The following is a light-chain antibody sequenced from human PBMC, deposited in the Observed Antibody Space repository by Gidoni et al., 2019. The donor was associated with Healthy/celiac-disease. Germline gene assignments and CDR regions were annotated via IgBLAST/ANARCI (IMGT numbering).Light chain of an antibody. J-gene: IGKJ4*01. V-gene: IGKV3-20*01. CDR3: QQYGSSHLT. CDR1: QSVSSSY. CDR2: GAS. Sequence: IVFTQSPGTLSLSPGERATLSCRASQSVSSSYLAWYQQKPGQAPRLLIYGASSRATGIPDRFSGSGSGTDFTLTISRLEPEDFAVYYCQQYGSSHLTFGGGTKVEIK.